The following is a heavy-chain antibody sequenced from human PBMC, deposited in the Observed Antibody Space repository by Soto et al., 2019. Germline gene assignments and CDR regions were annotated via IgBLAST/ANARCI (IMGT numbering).Heavy chain of an antibody. D-gene: IGHD3-10*01. Sequence: GASVKVSCKCSRYTFTSYDSNWVGQATGKGREGMGWMNPNSGSTGYAQKFQGRVTMTRNNSIPTAYMELSSTRSEDTAVYYFAIGIPPLLWFGELTWCHPWGEGPLVTVSS. CDR3: AIGIPPLLWFGELTWCHP. CDR1: RYTFTSYD. CDR2: MNPNSGST. V-gene: IGHV1-8*01. J-gene: IGHJ5*02.